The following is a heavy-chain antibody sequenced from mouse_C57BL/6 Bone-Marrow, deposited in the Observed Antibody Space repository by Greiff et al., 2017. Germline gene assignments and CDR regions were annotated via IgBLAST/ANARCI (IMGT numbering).Heavy chain of an antibody. CDR1: GYTFTSYW. Sequence: QVQLQQPGAELVRPGSSVKLSCKASGYTFTSYWMDWVKQRPGQGLEWIGNIYPSDSETHYNQKFKDKATLAVDKSSSPAYMQSSMLTSEDSAVYYCARLYYYYGSSYRAWFAYWGQGTLVTVSA. CDR3: ARLYYYYGSSYRAWFAY. J-gene: IGHJ3*01. CDR2: IYPSDSET. V-gene: IGHV1-61*01. D-gene: IGHD1-1*01.